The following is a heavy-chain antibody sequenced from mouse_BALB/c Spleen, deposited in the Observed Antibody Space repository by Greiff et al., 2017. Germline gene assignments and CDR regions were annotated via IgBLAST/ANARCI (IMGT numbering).Heavy chain of an antibody. CDR2: ISSGGSYT. V-gene: IGHV5-6*01. D-gene: IGHD2-1*01. J-gene: IGHJ4*01. CDR1: GFTFSSYG. Sequence: EVHLVESGGDLVKPGGSLKLSCAASGFTFSSYGMSWVRQTPDKRLEWVATISSGGSYTYYPDSVKGRFTISRDNAKNTLYLQMSSLKSEDTAMYYCARHDGNYDAMDYWGQGTSVTVSS. CDR3: ARHDGNYDAMDY.